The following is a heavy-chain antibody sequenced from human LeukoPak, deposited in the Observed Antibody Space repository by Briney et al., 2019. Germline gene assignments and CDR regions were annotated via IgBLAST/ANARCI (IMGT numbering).Heavy chain of an antibody. Sequence: SSVKVSCKSSGGTFSSYAISWVRQAPGQGLEWMGRIIPIFGTANYAQKFQGRVTITTDESTSTAYMELSSLRSEDTAVYYCARSAEPYYFDYWGQGTLVTVSS. CDR2: IIPIFGTA. V-gene: IGHV1-69*05. J-gene: IGHJ4*02. CDR3: ARSAEPYYFDY. CDR1: GGTFSSYA.